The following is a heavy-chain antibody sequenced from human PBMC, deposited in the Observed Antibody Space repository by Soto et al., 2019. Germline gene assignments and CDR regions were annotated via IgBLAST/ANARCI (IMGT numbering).Heavy chain of an antibody. J-gene: IGHJ5*02. D-gene: IGHD2-2*01. V-gene: IGHV4-34*01. CDR2: INHSGTT. CDR1: GGSFNVYY. Sequence: SETLSLTCAVYGGSFNVYYWSWIRQPPGKGLEWIGEINHSGTTNYNPSLKSRITISVDTSKNQFSLKLTSVTAADTAVYYCARGQNDCNSNSCYGGNCSDPWGQGTLVTVSS. CDR3: ARGQNDCNSNSCYGGNCSDP.